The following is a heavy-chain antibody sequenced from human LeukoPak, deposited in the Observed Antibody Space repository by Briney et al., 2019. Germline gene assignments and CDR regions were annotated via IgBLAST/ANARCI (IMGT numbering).Heavy chain of an antibody. CDR2: IYYSGST. V-gene: IGHV4-39*07. J-gene: IGHJ4*02. Sequence: SETLSLTCTVSGGSISSSSYYWGWIRQPPGKGLEWIGSIYYSGSTYYNPSLKSRVTISVDTSKNQFSLKLSSVTAADTAVYYCARRGRAIAVAAKGGFDYWGQGTLVTVSS. D-gene: IGHD6-19*01. CDR3: ARRGRAIAVAAKGGFDY. CDR1: GGSISSSSYY.